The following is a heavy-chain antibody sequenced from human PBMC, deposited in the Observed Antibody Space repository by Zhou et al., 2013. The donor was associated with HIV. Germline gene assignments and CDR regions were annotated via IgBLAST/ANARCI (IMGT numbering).Heavy chain of an antibody. Sequence: QVQLVQSGAEVKKPGSSVKVSCKVSGGTFTNYIISWVRQAPGQGLQWMGGIIPIFGTANYAQKFQGRVTITADESTSTAYMELSSLRSEDTAVYYCARERQSSSWFSEAFDIWGQGTMVTVSS. D-gene: IGHD6-13*01. CDR3: ARERQSSSWFSEAFDI. CDR2: IIPIFGTA. V-gene: IGHV1-69*12. J-gene: IGHJ3*02. CDR1: GGTFTNYI.